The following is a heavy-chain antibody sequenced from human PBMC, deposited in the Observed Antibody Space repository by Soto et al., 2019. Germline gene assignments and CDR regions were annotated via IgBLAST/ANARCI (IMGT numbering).Heavy chain of an antibody. D-gene: IGHD4-4*01. Sequence: VKVSSEASGYTFSSSGFTWVRPAPGQGLEWMGWISANSGNTNYAQKLQGRVTMTTDTSTSTAYMELRGLRSDDTAVYYCARFGNSNCATDYWGQGTLVTVS. J-gene: IGHJ4*02. CDR1: GYTFSSSG. CDR3: ARFGNSNCATDY. V-gene: IGHV1-18*01. CDR2: ISANSGNT.